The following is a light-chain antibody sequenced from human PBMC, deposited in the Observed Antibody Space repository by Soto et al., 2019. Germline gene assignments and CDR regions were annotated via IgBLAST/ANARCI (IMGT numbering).Light chain of an antibody. J-gene: IGKJ5*01. V-gene: IGKV3-11*01. CDR2: DAS. CDR1: QSVNSY. CDR3: QQRSNWPPIT. Sequence: EIVLTQSPATLSLSPGERATLSCRASQSVNSYLAWYQQKPGQAPRLLIYDASNRATGIPARFSVSGSGTDFTLTISSLEPEDFAVYYCQQRSNWPPITFGQGTRLEIK.